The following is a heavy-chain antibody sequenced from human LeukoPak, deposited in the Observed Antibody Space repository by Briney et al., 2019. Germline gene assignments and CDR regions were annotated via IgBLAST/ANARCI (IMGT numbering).Heavy chain of an antibody. CDR1: GGSFSVYY. CDR3: ARQSFIAARRDY. J-gene: IGHJ4*02. D-gene: IGHD6-6*01. Sequence: PSETLSLTCGVYGGSFSVYYWSWIRQPPGKGLEWIGEINHSGNTNYNPSLKSRVTISVDTSKNQFSLNLSSVTAADTAVYYCARQSFIAARRDYWGQGTLVTVSS. CDR2: INHSGNT. V-gene: IGHV4-34*01.